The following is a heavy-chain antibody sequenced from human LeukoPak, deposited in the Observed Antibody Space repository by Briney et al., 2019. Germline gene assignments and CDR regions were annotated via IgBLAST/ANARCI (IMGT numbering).Heavy chain of an antibody. Sequence: SETLSLTCTVSGGSISSRSYSWGWIRQPPGKGLEWIGSMYYTGNTDYNPSLKSRLTMPVDTSKNQFSLKLSSVTAADTAVYFCAKGYTNGVNQEVWLDPWGQGTLVTVSS. D-gene: IGHD2-8*01. CDR3: AKGYTNGVNQEVWLDP. J-gene: IGHJ5*02. CDR1: GGSISSRSYS. V-gene: IGHV4-39*07. CDR2: MYYTGNT.